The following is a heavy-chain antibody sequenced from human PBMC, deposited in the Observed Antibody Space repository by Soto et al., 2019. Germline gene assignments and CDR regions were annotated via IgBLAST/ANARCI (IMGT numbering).Heavy chain of an antibody. CDR2: INHSGST. J-gene: IGHJ4*02. Sequence: SETLSLTCAVYGGSFSGYYWSWIRQPPGKGLEWIGEINHSGSTNYNPSLKSRVTISVDTSKNQFSLKLSSVTAADTAVYYCARHEPPTSWFDYWGQGTLVTVSS. V-gene: IGHV4-34*01. CDR3: ARHEPPTSWFDY. CDR1: GGSFSGYY.